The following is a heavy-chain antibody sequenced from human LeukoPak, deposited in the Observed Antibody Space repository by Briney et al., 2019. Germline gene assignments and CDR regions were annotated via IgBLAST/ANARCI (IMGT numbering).Heavy chain of an antibody. CDR2: INTNTGNP. V-gene: IGHV7-4-1*02. Sequence: GASVKVSCKASGYTFSVYAVHWVRQAPGQGLEWMGWINTNTGNPTYAQGFTGRFVFSLDTSVSTAYLQISSLKAEDTAVYYCARESVEMATDYWGQGTLVTVSS. J-gene: IGHJ4*02. CDR1: GYTFSVYA. CDR3: ARESVEMATDY. D-gene: IGHD5-24*01.